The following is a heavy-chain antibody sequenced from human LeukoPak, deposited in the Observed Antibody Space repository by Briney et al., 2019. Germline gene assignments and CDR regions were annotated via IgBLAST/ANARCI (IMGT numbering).Heavy chain of an antibody. CDR1: GFTFSSYS. D-gene: IGHD6-19*01. Sequence: PGGSLRLSCAASGFTFSSYSMNWVRQAPGKGLEWVSSISSSSSYIYYADSAKGRFTISRDNAKNSLYLQMNSLRAEDTAVYYCARDYTSSYSSDSYSYFDYWGQGTLVTVSP. J-gene: IGHJ4*02. CDR2: ISSSSSYI. V-gene: IGHV3-21*01. CDR3: ARDYTSSYSSDSYSYFDY.